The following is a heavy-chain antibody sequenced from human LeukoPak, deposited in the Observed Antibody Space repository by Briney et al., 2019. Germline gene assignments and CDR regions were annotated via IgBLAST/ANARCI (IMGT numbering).Heavy chain of an antibody. D-gene: IGHD5-18*01. Sequence: GGSLRLSCAASRFSLSNYWMTWVRQAPGKGLEWVANIKEDGTEEYYVDSVKGRFTISRDNAKNALSLQMSRLRAEDTGVYYCGRGGYSYGNRGNFCDYWGQGILVTVSS. J-gene: IGHJ4*02. CDR1: RFSLSNYW. CDR2: IKEDGTEE. V-gene: IGHV3-7*05. CDR3: GRGGYSYGNRGNFCDY.